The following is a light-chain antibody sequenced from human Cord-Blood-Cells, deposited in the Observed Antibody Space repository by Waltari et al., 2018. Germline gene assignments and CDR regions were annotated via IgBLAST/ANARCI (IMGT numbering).Light chain of an antibody. Sequence: QSALTQPASVSGSPGPSITLSCPGTSSDVGSYNLVSWYQQHPGKAPTLIIYEGSKRPSVVANRFSGSKSGNTASLTISGLRAEDEADYYCCSYAGSSTLVFGGGTKLTVL. CDR1: SSDVGSYNL. CDR2: EGS. CDR3: CSYAGSSTLV. J-gene: IGLJ3*02. V-gene: IGLV2-23*01.